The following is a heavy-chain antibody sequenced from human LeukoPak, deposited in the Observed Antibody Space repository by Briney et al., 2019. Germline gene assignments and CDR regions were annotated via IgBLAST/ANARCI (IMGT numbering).Heavy chain of an antibody. J-gene: IGHJ5*02. V-gene: IGHV1-8*01. CDR3: ARALSSSWYGNWFDP. Sequence: GASVKVSCKASGYTFTSYDINWVRQATGQWLEWMGWMNPNSGNTGYAQKFQGRVTMTRNTSISTAYMELSSLRSEDTAVYYCARALSSSWYGNWFDPWGQGTLVTVSS. CDR1: GYTFTSYD. CDR2: MNPNSGNT. D-gene: IGHD6-13*01.